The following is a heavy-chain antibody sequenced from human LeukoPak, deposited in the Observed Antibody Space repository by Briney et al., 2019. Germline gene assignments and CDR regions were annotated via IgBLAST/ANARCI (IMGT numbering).Heavy chain of an antibody. CDR3: ARPHCSGATCYSRYFDD. J-gene: IGHJ4*02. CDR2: ISGRSDTI. CDR1: GFIFSSYS. D-gene: IGHD2-15*01. V-gene: IGHV3-48*01. Sequence: GGSLRLSCAASGFIFSSYSMTWVRQAPGKGLEWVSYISGRSDTIYYADSVKGRFIISRDNAKNSLYLQVNSLRAEDTAVYYCARPHCSGATCYSRYFDDWGQGTLVTVSS.